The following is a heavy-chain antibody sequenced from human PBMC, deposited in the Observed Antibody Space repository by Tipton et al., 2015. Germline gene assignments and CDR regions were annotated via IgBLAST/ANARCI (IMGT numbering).Heavy chain of an antibody. J-gene: IGHJ4*02. CDR1: GDSISSGGYY. CDR3: ARGGPEYSSSFYLDY. D-gene: IGHD6-6*01. CDR2: IHYSGST. Sequence: LRLSCTVSGDSISSGGYYWSWIRQHPGKGLEWIGYIHYSGSTYYNPSLKSRVTISADTSKNQFSLKLSSVTAADTAVYYCARGGPEYSSSFYLDYWGQGTLVTVSS. V-gene: IGHV4-31*03.